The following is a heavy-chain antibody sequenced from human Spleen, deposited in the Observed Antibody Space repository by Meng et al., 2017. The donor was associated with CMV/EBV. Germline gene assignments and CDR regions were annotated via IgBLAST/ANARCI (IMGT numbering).Heavy chain of an antibody. Sequence: SIRSPGFYWSWIRQVPGKGLEWIGYMYSIGDTYYNPSLKSRPTISLDTSKNQFSLKLTSVTAADTAVYFCASQPHCSDTGCYLRWFDPWGQGTLVTVSS. CDR2: MYSIGDT. D-gene: IGHD2-2*01. V-gene: IGHV4-30-4*01. CDR1: SIRSPGFY. CDR3: ASQPHCSDTGCYLRWFDP. J-gene: IGHJ5*02.